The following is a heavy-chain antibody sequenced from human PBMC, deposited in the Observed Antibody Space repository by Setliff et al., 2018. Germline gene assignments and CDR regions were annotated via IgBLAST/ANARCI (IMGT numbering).Heavy chain of an antibody. D-gene: IGHD3-3*01. Sequence: ASVKVSCKTSGYVFKDYVISWVRQAPGRGLEWVGWISGYNGKAYYAPSLHGRVTLTTDPPTSTVFMDMRSLRSDDTAVYYCRRLVRFCSSVSCQRLSGGDFWGQGSQVTVSS. V-gene: IGHV1-18*01. CDR2: ISGYNGKA. CDR3: RRLVRFCSSVSCQRLSGGDF. CDR1: GYVFKDYV. J-gene: IGHJ4*02.